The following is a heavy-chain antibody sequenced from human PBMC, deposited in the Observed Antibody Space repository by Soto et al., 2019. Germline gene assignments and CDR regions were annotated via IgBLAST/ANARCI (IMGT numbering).Heavy chain of an antibody. V-gene: IGHV1-3*04. D-gene: IGHD3-3*01. CDR1: GYNFTTYA. J-gene: IGHJ6*02. CDR3: ARGERLYFSYYGMDV. Sequence: GASVKVSCKASGYNFTTYAMLWVRQAPGQRPEWMGWINTGNGNTKYSPKFQARVTITQDTSASTAYMELSSLKSEDTAVYYCARGERLYFSYYGMDVWGQGSTVTVSS. CDR2: INTGNGNT.